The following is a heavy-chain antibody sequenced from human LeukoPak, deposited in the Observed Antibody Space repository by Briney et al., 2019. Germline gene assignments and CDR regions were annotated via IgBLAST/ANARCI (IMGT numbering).Heavy chain of an antibody. V-gene: IGHV4-59*01. CDR2: IYYSGST. D-gene: IGHD3-10*01. Sequence: SETLPLTCTVSGGSISSYYWSWIRQPPGKGLEWIGYIYYSGSTNYNPSLKSRVTISVDMSKDQFSLKLSSVTAADTAVYYCARDGVDGEPLDYWGQGTLVTVSS. CDR1: GGSISSYY. J-gene: IGHJ4*02. CDR3: ARDGVDGEPLDY.